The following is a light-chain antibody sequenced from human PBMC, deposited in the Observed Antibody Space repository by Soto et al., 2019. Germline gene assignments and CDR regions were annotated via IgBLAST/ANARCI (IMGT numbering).Light chain of an antibody. CDR3: QQYGGSPMT. J-gene: IGKJ5*01. Sequence: DIVLTQSPGTMSFSPGERATLSCRASQTIRNLAWYQHKPGQAPRLLIYGASHRATGIPDRFSGSGSGTDFTLTITRLEPEDFVVYFCQQYGGSPMTFGQGTRLEIK. V-gene: IGKV3-20*01. CDR2: GAS. CDR1: QTIRN.